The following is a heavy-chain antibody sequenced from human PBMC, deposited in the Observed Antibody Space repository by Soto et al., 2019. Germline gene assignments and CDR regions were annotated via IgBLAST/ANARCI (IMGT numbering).Heavy chain of an antibody. D-gene: IGHD6-19*01. CDR2: IYYSGST. J-gene: IGHJ5*02. V-gene: IGHV4-39*01. CDR1: GGSISSSSYY. CDR3: AIGKEYSSGWYPRGKPLFDP. Sequence: QLQLQESGPGLVKPSETLSLTCTVSGGSISSSSYYWGWIRQPPGKGLEWIGSIYYSGSTYYNPSLKSRVTKTVDTSKNQFSLKLSSVTGADTPVYYCAIGKEYSSGWYPRGKPLFDPWGQGTLVTLSS.